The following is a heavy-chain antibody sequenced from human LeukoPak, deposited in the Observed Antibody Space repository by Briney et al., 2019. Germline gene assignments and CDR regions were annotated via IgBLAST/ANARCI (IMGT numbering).Heavy chain of an antibody. J-gene: IGHJ4*02. Sequence: GGSLRLSCTASGFTFRSYWMHWVRQIPGKGLMWVSRISDDGSSASYADSVKGRFTISRDNAKNTLYLQMNSLRAEDTAVYYCAKGGTTVVDYWGQGTLVTVSS. CDR3: AKGGTTVVDY. D-gene: IGHD4-23*01. CDR1: GFTFRSYW. CDR2: ISDDGSSA. V-gene: IGHV3-74*01.